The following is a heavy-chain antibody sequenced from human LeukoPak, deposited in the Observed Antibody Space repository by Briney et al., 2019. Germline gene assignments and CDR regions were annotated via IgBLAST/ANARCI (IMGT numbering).Heavy chain of an antibody. D-gene: IGHD3-10*01. CDR2: IYYSGST. V-gene: IGHV4-59*01. CDR3: ARTSRHFYGSGSNLTPWPADMDL. J-gene: IGHJ6*02. Sequence: SETLSLTCTVSGGSINSYYWSWIRQPPGKGLEWMGYIYYSGSTHYNPSLNSRVTISMDTSENHFSLKLTSVPAADTAIYYCARTSRHFYGSGSNLTPWPADMDLWARGT. CDR1: GGSINSYY.